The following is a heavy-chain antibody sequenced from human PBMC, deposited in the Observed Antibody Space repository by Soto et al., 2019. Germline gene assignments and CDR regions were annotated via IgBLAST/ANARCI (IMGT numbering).Heavy chain of an antibody. CDR1: GYTFTSYA. CDR3: ARDPGGSSNYYYYYGMDV. CDR2: INAGNGNT. V-gene: IGHV1-3*01. Sequence: ASVKVSCKASGYTFTSYAMHWVRQAPGQRLEWMGWINAGNGNTKYSQKFQGRVTITRDTSASTAYMELSSLRSEDTAVYYCARDPGGSSNYYYYYGMDVWGQGTTVTVSS. J-gene: IGHJ6*02. D-gene: IGHD6-6*01.